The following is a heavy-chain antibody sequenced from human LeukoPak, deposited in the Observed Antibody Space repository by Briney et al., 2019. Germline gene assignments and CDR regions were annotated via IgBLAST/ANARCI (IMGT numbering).Heavy chain of an antibody. D-gene: IGHD2-2*02. CDR2: IRYDGSNK. V-gene: IGHV3-30*02. J-gene: IGHJ5*02. Sequence: PGGSLRLSCAASGFTFSSYGMHWVRQAPGKGLEWVEFIRYDGSNKYYADSVKGRFTISRDNSKNTLYLQMNSLRAEDTAVYYCAKDEYCSSTSCYTGGGAWNWFDPWGQGTLVTVSS. CDR3: AKDEYCSSTSCYTGGGAWNWFDP. CDR1: GFTFSSYG.